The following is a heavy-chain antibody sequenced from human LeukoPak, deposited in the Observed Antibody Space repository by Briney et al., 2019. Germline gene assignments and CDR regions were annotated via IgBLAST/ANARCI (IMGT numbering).Heavy chain of an antibody. CDR1: GFTFSTYA. CDR2: IAGSDAGT. Sequence: PGGSLRLSCAASGFTFSTYAMSWVRQTPGKGLEWVSSIAGSDAGTYFADSVKGRFTISRDNSKNTLYLQMNSLRAEDTAVYYCARAPRDGYNDAFDIWGQGTMVTVSS. D-gene: IGHD5-24*01. CDR3: ARAPRDGYNDAFDI. J-gene: IGHJ3*02. V-gene: IGHV3-23*01.